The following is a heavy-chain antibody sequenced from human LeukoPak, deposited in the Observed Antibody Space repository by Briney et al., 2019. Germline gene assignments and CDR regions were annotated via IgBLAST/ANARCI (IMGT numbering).Heavy chain of an antibody. D-gene: IGHD5-24*01. CDR3: ARDGYNYGSLDY. CDR2: IRSKANSYAT. J-gene: IGHJ4*02. Sequence: GGSLRLSCAASGFTFSGSAMHWVRQASGKGLEWVGRIRSKANSYATAYAASVKGRFTISRDDSKNTAYLQMNSLRVGDTAVYYCARDGYNYGSLDYWGQGTLVTVSS. CDR1: GFTFSGSA. V-gene: IGHV3-73*01.